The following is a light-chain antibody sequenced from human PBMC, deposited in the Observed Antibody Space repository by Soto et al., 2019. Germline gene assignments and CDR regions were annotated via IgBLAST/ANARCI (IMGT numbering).Light chain of an antibody. Sequence: IQLTQSPSSLSASVGDRVTITCRASQGVSSYLAWYQQKPGKAPNLLIYVTSTLQSGAPSRFSGSGSGTDFTLTISSLQPEDCATYYCQQHNSYPLTFGGGTKVVIK. CDR1: QGVSSY. V-gene: IGKV1-9*01. J-gene: IGKJ4*01. CDR3: QQHNSYPLT. CDR2: VTS.